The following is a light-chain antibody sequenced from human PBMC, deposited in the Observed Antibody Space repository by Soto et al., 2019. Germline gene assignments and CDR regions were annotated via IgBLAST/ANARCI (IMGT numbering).Light chain of an antibody. CDR1: SSDVGGYNY. J-gene: IGLJ2*01. CDR2: EVT. Sequence: QSALTQPASVSGSPGQSITISCTGTSSDVGGYNYVSWHQQHPGKAPKLMIYEVTKRPSGVPDRFSGSKSGNTASLTVSGLQAEDEADYYCSSFAGGGNPVLFGGGTKLTVL. CDR3: SSFAGGGNPVL. V-gene: IGLV2-8*01.